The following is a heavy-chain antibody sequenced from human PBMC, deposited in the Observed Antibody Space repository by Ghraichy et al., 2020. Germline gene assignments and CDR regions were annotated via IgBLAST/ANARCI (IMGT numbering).Heavy chain of an antibody. D-gene: IGHD2-21*01. Sequence: SETLSLTCTVSCDSTSSSSCFWGWIRQPPGKGLEWIGSVSYSGSTNYNRSLKSQLTISIAPSTNQFSLKLSSVTAADTAVYHCARRPPFASPGDRAFDIWGQGTMVTVSS. V-gene: IGHV4-39*01. J-gene: IGHJ3*02. CDR3: ARRPPFASPGDRAFDI. CDR1: CDSTSSSSCF. CDR2: VSYSGST.